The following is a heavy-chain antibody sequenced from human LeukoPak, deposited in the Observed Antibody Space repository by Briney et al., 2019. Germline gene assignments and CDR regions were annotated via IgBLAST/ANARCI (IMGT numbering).Heavy chain of an antibody. V-gene: IGHV3-23*01. CDR3: AKEGREGFDY. D-gene: IGHD1-26*01. J-gene: IGHJ4*02. CDR1: GFTFSSYG. CDR2: ISGSGGST. Sequence: PGGSLRLSCATSGFTFSSYGMSWVRRAPGKGLEWVSTISGSGGSTYYADSVKGRFTISRDNSKNTLYLQMNSLRAEDTAVYYCAKEGREGFDYWGQGALVTVSS.